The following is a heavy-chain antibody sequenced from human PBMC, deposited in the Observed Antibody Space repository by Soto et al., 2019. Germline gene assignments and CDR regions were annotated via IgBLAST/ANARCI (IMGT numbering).Heavy chain of an antibody. CDR1: GFIFSSCW. D-gene: IGHD2-2*01. Sequence: LRLSCAASGFIFSSCWMHWVRQAPGKGPVWVSRLNSDGRITNYADSVKGRFTVSRDNARNTMYLQMNSLRAEDTAMYYCARGDCSTTNCYQGDWLDPWGQGTLVTVSS. V-gene: IGHV3-74*01. J-gene: IGHJ5*02. CDR2: LNSDGRIT. CDR3: ARGDCSTTNCYQGDWLDP.